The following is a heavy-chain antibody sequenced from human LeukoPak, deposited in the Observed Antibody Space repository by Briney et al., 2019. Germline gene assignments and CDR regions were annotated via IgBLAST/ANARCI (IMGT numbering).Heavy chain of an antibody. D-gene: IGHD2-2*02. Sequence: PGGSLRLSCAASGFTFDDYGMSWVRQAPGKGLEWVSGINWNGGSTGYADSVKGRFTISRDNAKNSLYLQMNSLRAEDTALYYCARRDIVVVPASILGAFDIWGQGTMVTVSS. J-gene: IGHJ3*02. V-gene: IGHV3-20*04. CDR2: INWNGGST. CDR1: GFTFDDYG. CDR3: ARRDIVVVPASILGAFDI.